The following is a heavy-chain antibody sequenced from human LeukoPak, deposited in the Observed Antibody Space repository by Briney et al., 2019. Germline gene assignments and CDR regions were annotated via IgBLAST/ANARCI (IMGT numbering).Heavy chain of an antibody. J-gene: IGHJ4*02. CDR2: IIPIFGTA. CDR3: ARDRYDSSRYYSWSFDY. CDR1: GGTFSSYA. V-gene: IGHV1-69*13. D-gene: IGHD3-22*01. Sequence: SVKVSCKASGGTFSSYAISWVRQALGQGLEWMGGIIPIFGTANYAQKFQGRVTITADESTSTAYMELSSLRSEDTAVYYCARDRYDSSRYYSWSFDYWGQGTLVTVSS.